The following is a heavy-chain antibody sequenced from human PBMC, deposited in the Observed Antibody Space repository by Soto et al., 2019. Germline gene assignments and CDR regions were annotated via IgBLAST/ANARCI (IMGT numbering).Heavy chain of an antibody. CDR1: GFTFSSYG. J-gene: IGHJ6*02. D-gene: IGHD2-2*01. CDR2: ISYDGSNK. Sequence: QVQLVESGGGVVQSGRSQRLSCAASGFTFSSYGMHWVRQAPGRGLEWVAVISYDGSNKYYADSVKGRFTISRDNPKNTLYLQMNSLRAEDTAVYYCAKVLGYCSSSSCSREAYYYYGMDVWGQGTTVTVSS. V-gene: IGHV3-30*18. CDR3: AKVLGYCSSSSCSREAYYYYGMDV.